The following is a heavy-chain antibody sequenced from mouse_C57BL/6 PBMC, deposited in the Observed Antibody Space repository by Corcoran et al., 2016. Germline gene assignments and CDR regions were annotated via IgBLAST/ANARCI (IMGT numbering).Heavy chain of an antibody. V-gene: IGHV9-3*01. CDR3: AREGTTVVGDY. J-gene: IGHJ2*01. CDR2: TNTYTGVP. D-gene: IGHD1-1*01. CDR1: GYTFTTYG. Sequence: QIQLVQSGPELKKPGETVKISCKASGYTFTTYGMSWVKQAPGKGLKWMGWTNTYTGVPTYADDFKGRFAFSLETSASTAYLKINNLKNEDTATYFCAREGTTVVGDYWGQGTTLTVSS.